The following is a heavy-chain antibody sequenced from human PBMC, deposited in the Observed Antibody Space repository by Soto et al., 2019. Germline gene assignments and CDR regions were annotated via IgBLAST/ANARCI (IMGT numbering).Heavy chain of an antibody. D-gene: IGHD3-10*01. J-gene: IGHJ6*02. CDR3: ARVRGSGSYYPYYYGMDV. CDR2: ISSSSSTI. Sequence: PGGSLRLSCAASGFTFSSYSMNWVRPAPGKGLEWVSYISSSSSTIYYADSVKGRFTISRDNAKNSLYLQMNSLRDEDTAVYYCARVRGSGSYYPYYYGMDVWGQGTTVTVSS. V-gene: IGHV3-48*02. CDR1: GFTFSSYS.